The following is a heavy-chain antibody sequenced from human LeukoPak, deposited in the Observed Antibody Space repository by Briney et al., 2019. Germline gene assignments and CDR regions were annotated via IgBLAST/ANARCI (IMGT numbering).Heavy chain of an antibody. CDR1: GGTFSSYA. D-gene: IGHD1-26*01. CDR2: IIPIFGTA. V-gene: IGHV1-69*06. CDR3: AREVRSGSYYAFDI. Sequence: SVKVSCKASGGTFSSYAISWVRQAPGQGLEWMGGIIPIFGTANYAQKFQGRVTITADKSTSTAYMELSSLRSEDTAVYYCAREVRSGSYYAFDIWSQGTMVTVSS. J-gene: IGHJ3*02.